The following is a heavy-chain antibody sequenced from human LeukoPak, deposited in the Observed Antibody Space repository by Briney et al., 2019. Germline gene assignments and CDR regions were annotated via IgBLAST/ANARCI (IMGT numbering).Heavy chain of an antibody. D-gene: IGHD1-26*01. CDR1: GYSISSGYY. J-gene: IGHJ4*02. V-gene: IGHV4-38-2*02. Sequence: SETLSLTCTVSGYSISSGYYWGWIRRPPGKGLEWIGSIYYSGSTYYNPSLKSRVTISVDTSKNQFSLKLSSVTAADTAVYYCARECGSGSFGGIDYWGQGTLVTVSS. CDR3: ARECGSGSFGGIDY. CDR2: IYYSGST.